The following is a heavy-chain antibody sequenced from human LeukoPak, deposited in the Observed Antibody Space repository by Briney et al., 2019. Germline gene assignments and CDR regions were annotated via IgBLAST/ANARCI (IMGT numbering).Heavy chain of an antibody. CDR2: IRSKANSYAT. CDR3: TSQAWFGEPY. CDR1: GFTFSGSA. J-gene: IGHJ4*02. D-gene: IGHD3-10*01. Sequence: PGGSLKLSCAASGFTFSGSAMHWVRQASGKGLEWVGRIRSKANSYATAYAASVKCRFTISRDDSKNTAYLQMNSLKTEDTAVYYCTSQAWFGEPYWGQGTLVTVSS. V-gene: IGHV3-73*01.